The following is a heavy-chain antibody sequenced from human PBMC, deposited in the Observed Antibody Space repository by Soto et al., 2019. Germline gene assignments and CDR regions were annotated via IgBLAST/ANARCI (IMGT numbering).Heavy chain of an antibody. Sequence: QVHLVQSGAEVKKPGASVKVSCKASGYSFTANSMHWVRQAPGQGLEWMGWINPNNGGTNYARKFQVWVTMTRDTSISTAYMDLTWLKSDDTAAYYCAIQRSGVVYWGQGTLVTVSS. V-gene: IGHV1-2*04. CDR3: AIQRSGVVY. D-gene: IGHD2-15*01. CDR2: INPNNGGT. CDR1: GYSFTANS. J-gene: IGHJ4*02.